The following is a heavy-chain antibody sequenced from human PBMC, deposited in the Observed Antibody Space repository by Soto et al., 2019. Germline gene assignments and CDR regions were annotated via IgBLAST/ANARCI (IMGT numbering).Heavy chain of an antibody. CDR2: VFRSGST. CDR1: GDSISPYY. V-gene: IGHV4-59*01. J-gene: IGHJ3*01. Sequence: QVQLQESGPGLVRPSESLSLTCTVSGDSISPYYWTWLRQTPGKGLEWIGHVFRSGSTNYNPSLKSLIIMSVDTSKNQLSLQLSSVTAQDTAVYYCARHRYRMQSNGVVTPVEAFDLWGQGTLVTVSS. CDR3: ARHRYRMQSNGVVTPVEAFDL. D-gene: IGHD2-21*02.